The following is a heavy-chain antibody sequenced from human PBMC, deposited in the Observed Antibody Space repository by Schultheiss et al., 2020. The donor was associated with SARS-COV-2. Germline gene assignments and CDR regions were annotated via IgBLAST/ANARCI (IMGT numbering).Heavy chain of an antibody. Sequence: SETLSLTCAVYGGSFTFYYWSWIRQPPGKGLEWIGEINHSGSTNYNPSLKSRVTISVDTSKNQFSLKVNSVTAADTAVYYCARVLRGLRSPRGDNWFDPWGQGTLVTVSS. V-gene: IGHV4-34*01. CDR2: INHSGST. J-gene: IGHJ5*02. D-gene: IGHD3-16*01. CDR3: ARVLRGLRSPRGDNWFDP. CDR1: GGSFTFYY.